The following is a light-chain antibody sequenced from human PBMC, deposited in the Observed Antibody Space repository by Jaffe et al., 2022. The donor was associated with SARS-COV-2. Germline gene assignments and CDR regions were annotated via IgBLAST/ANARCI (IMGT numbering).Light chain of an antibody. J-gene: IGKJ5*01. CDR1: QSVSIN. CDR3: QQYHIWPPIT. V-gene: IGKV3-15*01. CDR2: GAS. Sequence: EIAMTQSPATLSVSPGERATLSCRASQSVSINLAWYQQKPGLAPRLLIYGASTRATGIPDRFSGSGSETEFALTISSLQSEDFAVYYCQQYHIWPPITFGQGTRLEIK.